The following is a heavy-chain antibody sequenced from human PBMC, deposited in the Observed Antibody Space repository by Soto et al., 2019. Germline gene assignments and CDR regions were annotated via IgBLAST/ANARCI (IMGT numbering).Heavy chain of an antibody. Sequence: GGSLRLSCAASGFTFSSYGMHWVRQAPGKGLEWVAVIWYDGSNKYYADSVKGRFTISRDNSKNTLYLQMNSLRAEDTAVYYCARDIKRQQLVNNGGVSKPYPPYYYYGMDVWGQGTTVTVSS. V-gene: IGHV3-33*01. CDR2: IWYDGSNK. J-gene: IGHJ6*02. CDR1: GFTFSSYG. CDR3: ARDIKRQQLVNNGGVSKPYPPYYYYGMDV. D-gene: IGHD6-13*01.